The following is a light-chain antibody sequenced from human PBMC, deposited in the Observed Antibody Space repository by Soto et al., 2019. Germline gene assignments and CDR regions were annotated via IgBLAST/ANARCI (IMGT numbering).Light chain of an antibody. CDR3: LQNYRSPWT. J-gene: IGKJ1*01. V-gene: IGKV1-6*01. CDR2: AAS. Sequence: AIQMTQSPSSLSASVGDRVTITCRASQAIGNDLGWYQQIPGKAPKLLIYAASMLHSGVPSKFSGSGSGSDFTLTISSLQPEDFATYYCLQNYRSPWTFGQRTKV. CDR1: QAIGND.